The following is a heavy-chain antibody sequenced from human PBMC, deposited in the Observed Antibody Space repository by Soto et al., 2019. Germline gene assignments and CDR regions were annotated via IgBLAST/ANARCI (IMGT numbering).Heavy chain of an antibody. V-gene: IGHV3-23*01. CDR3: PKGESRYFDWLFSTADYYYMDV. CDR1: GFTFSGYA. CDR2: ISGSGDFT. J-gene: IGHJ6*03. D-gene: IGHD3-9*01. Sequence: EVQLLESGGGLVQPGGSLRLSCAASGFTFSGYAMSWVRQAPGKGLEWVSTISGSGDFTHYADSVKGRFTISRDNSKNTLYLQMNSLRAAHTAVYYCPKGESRYFDWLFSTADYYYMDVWGKRTTVTVSS.